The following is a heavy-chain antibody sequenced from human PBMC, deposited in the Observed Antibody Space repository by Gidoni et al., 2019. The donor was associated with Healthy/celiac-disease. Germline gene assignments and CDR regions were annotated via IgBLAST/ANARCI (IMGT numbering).Heavy chain of an antibody. V-gene: IGHV1-8*01. Sequence: QLVQSGAEVQKPGASVKVSCKVYGYTFTSYDINWVRQATGQGLEWMGWMNPNSGNTGYAQKFQGRVTMTRNTSISTAYMELSSLRSEDTAVYYCARGPHYDILTGYYQIDYWGQGTLVTVSS. CDR1: GYTFTSYD. CDR3: ARGPHYDILTGYYQIDY. J-gene: IGHJ4*02. CDR2: MNPNSGNT. D-gene: IGHD3-9*01.